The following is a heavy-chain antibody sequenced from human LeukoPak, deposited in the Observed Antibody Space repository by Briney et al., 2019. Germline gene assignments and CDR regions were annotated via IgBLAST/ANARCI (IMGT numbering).Heavy chain of an antibody. CDR3: ARAPHYDPPID. CDR1: GITFSRFW. CDR2: INQDGSEK. Sequence: GGTLRLSCAASGITFSRFWMSWVRQAPGKGLQWVANINQDGSEKHYVDSVKGRFTISRDNAENSLYLQMNSLRAEDTAVYYCARAPHYDPPIDWGQGSLVTVSS. J-gene: IGHJ4*02. D-gene: IGHD3-3*01. V-gene: IGHV3-7*03.